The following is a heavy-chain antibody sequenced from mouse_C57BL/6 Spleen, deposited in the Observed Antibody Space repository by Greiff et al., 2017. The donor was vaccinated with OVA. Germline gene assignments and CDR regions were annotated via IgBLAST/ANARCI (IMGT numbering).Heavy chain of an antibody. D-gene: IGHD4-1*01. CDR3: ALTGTGAMDY. CDR1: GYTFTSYW. Sequence: QVQLQQSGAELVKPGASVKLSCKASGYTFTSYWMQWVKQRPGQGLEWIGEIDPSDSYTNYNQKFKGKATLTVDTSSSTAYMQLSSLTSEDSAVYYCALTGTGAMDYWGQGTSVTVSS. J-gene: IGHJ4*01. CDR2: IDPSDSYT. V-gene: IGHV1-50*01.